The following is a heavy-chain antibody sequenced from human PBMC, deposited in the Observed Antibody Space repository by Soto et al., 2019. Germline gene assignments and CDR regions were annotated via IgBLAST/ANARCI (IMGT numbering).Heavy chain of an antibody. CDR3: ARDRPSPYCSSTSCSSYFDY. D-gene: IGHD2-2*01. CDR2: IWSDGSSK. CDR1: GFAFGNYG. Sequence: PGGSLRLSCAASGFAFGNYGIHWVRQAPGKGLEWVAVIWSDGSSKYYGDSVKGRFTISRDNSKNTLYLQMNSLIAEDTAVYYCARDRPSPYCSSTSCSSYFDYWGQGNLVTVSS. J-gene: IGHJ4*02. V-gene: IGHV3-33*01.